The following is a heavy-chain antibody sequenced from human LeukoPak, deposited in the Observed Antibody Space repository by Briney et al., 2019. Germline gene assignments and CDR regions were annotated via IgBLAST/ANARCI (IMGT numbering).Heavy chain of an antibody. Sequence: SVKVSCKASGGTFSSYAISWVRQAPGQGLEWMGGIIPIFGTANYAQKFQGRVTITTDESTSTAYMELSSLRSEDTAVYYCARAGRENSTSWNYYYYMDVWGKGTTVTVSS. J-gene: IGHJ6*03. CDR3: ARAGRENSTSWNYYYYMDV. V-gene: IGHV1-69*05. CDR2: IIPIFGTA. D-gene: IGHD2-2*01. CDR1: GGTFSSYA.